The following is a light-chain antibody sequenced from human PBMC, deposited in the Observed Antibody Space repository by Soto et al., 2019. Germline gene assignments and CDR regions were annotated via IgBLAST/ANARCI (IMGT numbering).Light chain of an antibody. V-gene: IGKV3-15*01. Sequence: EVVMTQSPATVSVSPGEGVTLSCRASQTISNDLAWYQQKPGQAPRLLIYGASTRATGVPARFSGGGSGTEFTLTISSRQSEDFAFYYCQQNNKWPPVTCGGGPKVEIK. J-gene: IGKJ4*02. CDR2: GAS. CDR3: QQNNKWPPVT. CDR1: QTISND.